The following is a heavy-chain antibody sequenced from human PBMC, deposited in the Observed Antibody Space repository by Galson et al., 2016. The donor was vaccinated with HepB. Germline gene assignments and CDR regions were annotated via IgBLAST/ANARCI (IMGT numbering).Heavy chain of an antibody. CDR2: ISVVNGNT. D-gene: IGHD2-2*01. J-gene: IGHJ6*02. Sequence: SVKVSCKASGYTFTSYVINWLRQAPGQGLEWLGRISVVNGNTDYAQKFQGRVTMTTNTTTSTAYVELRRLRSDDTAVYYCARSRSHYRFFYYYGMDVWGQGTTVTVSS. V-gene: IGHV1-18*01. CDR3: ARSRSHYRFFYYYGMDV. CDR1: GYTFTSYV.